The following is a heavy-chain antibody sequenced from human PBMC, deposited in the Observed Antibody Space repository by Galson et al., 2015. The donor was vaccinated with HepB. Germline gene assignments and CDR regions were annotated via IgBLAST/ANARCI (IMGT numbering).Heavy chain of an antibody. J-gene: IGHJ6*04. V-gene: IGHV3-15*07. CDR1: GFTFSNAW. Sequence: SLRLSCAASGFTFSNAWMDWVRQAPGKGLEWVGRIKSKTDGGTTDYAAPVKGRFTISRDDSKNTLYLQMKSLKTEDTAVYYCTTWGPVLLWFGESSEDVWGKGTTVTVSS. CDR3: TTWGPVLLWFGESSEDV. CDR2: IKSKTDGGTT. D-gene: IGHD3-10*01.